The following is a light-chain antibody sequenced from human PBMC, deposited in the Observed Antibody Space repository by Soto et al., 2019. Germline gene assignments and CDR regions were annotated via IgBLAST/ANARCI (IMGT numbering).Light chain of an antibody. CDR1: QTISSW. Sequence: DIQMTQSPSTLSGSVGDRVTITCRASQTISSWLAWYQQKPGKAPKLLIYKASTLKSGVPSRFSGSGSGTDFTLTISDVEPEDFAVYYCHQRQSWPRTFGQGTKVDI. J-gene: IGKJ1*01. CDR2: KAS. V-gene: IGKV1-5*03. CDR3: HQRQSWPRT.